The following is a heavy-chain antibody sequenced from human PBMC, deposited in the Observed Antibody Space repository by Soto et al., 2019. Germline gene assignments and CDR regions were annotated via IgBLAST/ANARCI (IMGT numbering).Heavy chain of an antibody. CDR1: GGTFSSYA. CDR2: IIPIFGTA. V-gene: IGHV1-69*13. D-gene: IGHD3-3*01. CDR3: ARDQSGRFLEHRGS. J-gene: IGHJ5*02. Sequence: ASVKVSCKASGGTFSSYAISWVRQAPGQGLEWMGGIIPIFGTANFAQKFQGRVTITADESTSTAYMELSSLRSEDTAVYYCARDQSGRFLEHRGSWGQGTLVTVSS.